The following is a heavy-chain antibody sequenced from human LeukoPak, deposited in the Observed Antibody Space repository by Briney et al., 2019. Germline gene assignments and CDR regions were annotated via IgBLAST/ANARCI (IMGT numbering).Heavy chain of an antibody. Sequence: GGSLRLSCAASRFTFSSYAMSWVRQAPGKGLEWVSVIYSGGTTYYSDSVRGRFTISRDNSKNTLYLQMNSLTADDTAVYYCARIDGSDDYWGQGTLVTVSS. CDR1: RFTFSSYA. CDR3: ARIDGSDDY. V-gene: IGHV3-23*03. J-gene: IGHJ4*02. CDR2: IYSGGTT. D-gene: IGHD5-24*01.